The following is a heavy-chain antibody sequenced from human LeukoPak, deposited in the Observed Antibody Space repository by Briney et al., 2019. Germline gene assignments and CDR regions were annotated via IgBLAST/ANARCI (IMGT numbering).Heavy chain of an antibody. CDR2: IYYSGST. D-gene: IGHD3-22*01. Sequence: SETLSLTCAVSGGSISSGDYSWSWIRQPPGKGLEWIGYIYYSGSTNYNPSLKSRVTISVDTSKNQFSLKLSFVTAADTAVYYCARDRDYYDSSGYSPGLDYWGQGTLVTVSS. J-gene: IGHJ4*02. V-gene: IGHV4-61*08. CDR3: ARDRDYYDSSGYSPGLDY. CDR1: GGSISSGDYS.